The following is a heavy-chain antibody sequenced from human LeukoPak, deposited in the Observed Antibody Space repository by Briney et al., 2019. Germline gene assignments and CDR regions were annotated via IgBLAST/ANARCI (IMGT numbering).Heavy chain of an antibody. Sequence: PSETLSLTCTVSGGSISSSSYYWGWIRQLPGKGLEWIGSIYYSGSTYYNPSLKSRVTISVDTSKNQFSLKLSSVTAADTAVYYCAKAPPPYRNRVSGKGGGCFDPWGQETLVTVSS. CDR3: AKAPPPYRNRVSGKGGGCFDP. CDR1: GGSISSSSYY. CDR2: IYYSGST. D-gene: IGHD2-15*01. V-gene: IGHV4-39*07. J-gene: IGHJ5*02.